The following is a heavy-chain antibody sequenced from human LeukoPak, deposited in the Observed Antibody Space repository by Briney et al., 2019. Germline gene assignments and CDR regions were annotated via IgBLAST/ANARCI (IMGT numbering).Heavy chain of an antibody. Sequence: ASVKVSCKASGYTFTSYDINWVRQATGQGLEWMGWMNPNSGNTGYAQKFQGRVTMTRNTSISTAYMELSSLRSEDTAVYYCARGRAAGTVDWFDPWGRGTLVTVSS. CDR1: GYTFTSYD. CDR3: ARGRAAGTVDWFDP. J-gene: IGHJ5*02. CDR2: MNPNSGNT. V-gene: IGHV1-8*01. D-gene: IGHD6-13*01.